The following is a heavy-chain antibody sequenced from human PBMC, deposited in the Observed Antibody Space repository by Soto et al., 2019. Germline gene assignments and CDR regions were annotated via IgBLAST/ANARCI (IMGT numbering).Heavy chain of an antibody. Sequence: GGSLRLSCAGAGFTFRSYGMHWVRQAPGKGLEWVAVISYDGSNKYYADSVKGRFTISRDNSKNTLYLQMNSLRAEDTAVYYCARSPYSVSYLAYFDCWGQGT. CDR1: GFTFRSYG. V-gene: IGHV3-30*03. D-gene: IGHD1-26*01. CDR2: ISYDGSNK. CDR3: ARSPYSVSYLAYFDC. J-gene: IGHJ4*02.